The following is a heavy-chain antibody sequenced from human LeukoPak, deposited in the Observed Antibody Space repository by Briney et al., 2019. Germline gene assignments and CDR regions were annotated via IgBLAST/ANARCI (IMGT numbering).Heavy chain of an antibody. D-gene: IGHD2-8*02. J-gene: IGHJ4*02. CDR2: IYSGGST. CDR3: ARGAAWYYFDY. Sequence: GGSLRLSCAASGFTVSSNYMSWVRQAPGKGLEWVSVIYSGGSTFYADSVKGRFTISRDNSKNTLYLQMHSLRAEDTAVYYCARGAAWYYFDYWGQGTLVTVSS. V-gene: IGHV3-53*01. CDR1: GFTVSSNY.